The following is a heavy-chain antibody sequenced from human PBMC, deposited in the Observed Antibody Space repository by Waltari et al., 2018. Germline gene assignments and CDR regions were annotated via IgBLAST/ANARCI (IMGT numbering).Heavy chain of an antibody. CDR1: AFTFSNYG. Sequence: QARLVESGGGVVQPGKTLRLSCVGSAFTFSNYGIPWVRQAPGKGLEWVAVVSYDGRKEYYADSLKGRFTISRDNSKSTLYLEMNGLTVEDTATYYCAKSHLLYFDWWGGMDVWGQGTTVTVSS. V-gene: IGHV3-30*18. CDR3: AKSHLLYFDWWGGMDV. CDR2: VSYDGRKE. J-gene: IGHJ6*02. D-gene: IGHD3-9*01.